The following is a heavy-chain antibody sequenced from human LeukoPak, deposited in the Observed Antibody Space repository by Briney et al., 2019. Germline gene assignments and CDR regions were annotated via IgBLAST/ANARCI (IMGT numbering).Heavy chain of an antibody. D-gene: IGHD6-6*01. CDR2: IIPIFGTA. Sequence: LRASVKVSCKASGYTFTSYGISWVRQAPGQGLEWMGGIIPIFGTANYAQKFQGRVTITADKSTSTAYMELSSLRSEDTAVYYCASDPAARRAYYYYYYMDVWGKGTTVTVSS. CDR3: ASDPAARRAYYYYYYMDV. J-gene: IGHJ6*03. V-gene: IGHV1-69*06. CDR1: GYTFTSYG.